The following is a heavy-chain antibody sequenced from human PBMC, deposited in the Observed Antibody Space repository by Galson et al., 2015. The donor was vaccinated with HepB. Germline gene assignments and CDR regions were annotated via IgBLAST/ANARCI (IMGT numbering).Heavy chain of an antibody. D-gene: IGHD4-23*01. CDR3: ARDERSYGGNSDGFEY. Sequence: SVKVSCKASGYTFRSYAMHWVRQAPGQRLEWMGWINTGNGNTKYSQAFQGRVTITRDTSASTAYMELSSLKSEDTAVYYCARDERSYGGNSDGFEYWGQGTLVTVSS. V-gene: IGHV1-3*04. J-gene: IGHJ4*02. CDR1: GYTFRSYA. CDR2: INTGNGNT.